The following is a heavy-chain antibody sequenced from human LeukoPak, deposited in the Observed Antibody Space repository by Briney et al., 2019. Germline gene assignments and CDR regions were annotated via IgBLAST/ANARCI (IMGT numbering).Heavy chain of an antibody. D-gene: IGHD3-10*01. CDR2: IYNTGSR. CDR3: ARSRPGTHPFDP. J-gene: IGHJ5*02. CDR1: DNSINKGAYY. Sequence: SQTLSLTCTVSDNSINKGAYYWSWIRQHPGKGLEWIGYIYNTGSRYYNPSLKSRLTISVDTSQNQFSLKLSSVTAADTAVYYCARSRPGTHPFDPWGQGTLVTVSS. V-gene: IGHV4-31*03.